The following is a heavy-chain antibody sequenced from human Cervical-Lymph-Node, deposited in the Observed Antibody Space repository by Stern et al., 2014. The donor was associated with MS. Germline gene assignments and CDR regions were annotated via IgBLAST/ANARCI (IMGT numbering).Heavy chain of an antibody. D-gene: IGHD2-15*01. CDR2: ISDCNGNT. Sequence: QLVQSGAAVKKPGASVKVSCKASGYTFTSYGLSWVRQAPGQGLEWMGWISDCNGNTNYAQKLQGRVTMATDTSTSTAYMELRSLRSDDTAVYYCARGLLGRENAFDIWGQGTMVTVSS. CDR1: GYTFTSYG. J-gene: IGHJ3*02. CDR3: ARGLLGRENAFDI. V-gene: IGHV1-18*01.